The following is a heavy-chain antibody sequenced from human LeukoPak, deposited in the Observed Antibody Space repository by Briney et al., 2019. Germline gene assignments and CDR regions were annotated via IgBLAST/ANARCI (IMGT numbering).Heavy chain of an antibody. D-gene: IGHD3-22*01. CDR2: IYYSGST. CDR1: GGSISYYY. Sequence: PSETLSLTCTVSGGSISYYYWSWIRQPPGKGLEWIGYIYYSGSTNYNSSFKSRVTISIDTSKNQFSRRLSSVTAADSAVDNCARVTWYMIEDQFDYWGQGTLVTVSS. CDR3: ARVTWYMIEDQFDY. V-gene: IGHV4-59*01. J-gene: IGHJ4*02.